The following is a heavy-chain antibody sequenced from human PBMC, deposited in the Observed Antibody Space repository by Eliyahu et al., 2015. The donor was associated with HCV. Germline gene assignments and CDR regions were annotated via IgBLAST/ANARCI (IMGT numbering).Heavy chain of an antibody. J-gene: IGHJ4*02. Sequence: QVHLVESGGGVVQPGRSLRLXCXASGFTFSSYGIHWVRQAPGRGLEWVAVISDDGNRKYYADSVKGRFTISRDNSQNTVYLQMDSLSAEDAAVYYCAKERGHRGDHDYWGQGTLVTVSS. CDR1: GFTFSSYG. CDR2: ISDDGNRK. CDR3: AKERGHRGDHDY. V-gene: IGHV3-30*18. D-gene: IGHD3-10*01.